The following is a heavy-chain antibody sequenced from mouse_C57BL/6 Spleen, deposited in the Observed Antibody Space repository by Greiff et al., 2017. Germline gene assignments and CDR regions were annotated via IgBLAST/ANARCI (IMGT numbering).Heavy chain of an antibody. D-gene: IGHD2-2*01. CDR1: GYSFTGYY. V-gene: IGHV1-42*01. CDR3: ARIDYGYGRGYAMDY. Sequence: VQLQQSGPELVKPGASVKISCKASGYSFTGYYMNWVKQSPEKSLEWIGEINPSTGGTTYNQKFKAKATLTVDKSSSTAYMQLKSLTSEDSAVYYCARIDYGYGRGYAMDYWGQGTSVTVSA. J-gene: IGHJ4*01. CDR2: INPSTGGT.